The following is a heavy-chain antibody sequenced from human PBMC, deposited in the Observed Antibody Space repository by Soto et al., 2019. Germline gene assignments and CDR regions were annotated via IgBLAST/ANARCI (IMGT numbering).Heavy chain of an antibody. J-gene: IGHJ4*02. CDR1: GFMFSNFW. CDR3: ARQTGLGATNY. Sequence: GGSLRLSCAGSGFMFSNFWMHWVRQAPGKGLVWVARINTDGSVTSHADSVKGRFTISRDNAKSTLYLQMNSLREEDSAMYYCARQTGLGATNYWGQGTMVTVPQ. V-gene: IGHV3-74*01. D-gene: IGHD1-26*01. CDR2: INTDGSVT.